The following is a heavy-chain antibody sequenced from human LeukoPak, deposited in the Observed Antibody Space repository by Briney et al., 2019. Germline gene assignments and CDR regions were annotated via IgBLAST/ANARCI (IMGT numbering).Heavy chain of an antibody. V-gene: IGHV4-4*02. J-gene: IGHJ6*04. CDR3: ASGGLTASRYYYYGMDV. CDR2: IYHSGST. Sequence: SETLSLTCAVSGGSISSSNWWSWVRQPPGKGLEWIGEIYHSGSTNYNPSPKSRVTISVDKSKNQFSLKLSPVTAADTAVYYCASGGLTASRYYYYGMDVWGKGTTVTVSS. D-gene: IGHD1-20*01. CDR1: GGSISSSNW.